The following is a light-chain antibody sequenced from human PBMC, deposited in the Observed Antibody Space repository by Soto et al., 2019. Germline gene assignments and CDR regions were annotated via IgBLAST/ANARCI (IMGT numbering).Light chain of an antibody. CDR2: GAS. J-gene: IGKJ1*01. Sequence: ESVLTQSPGTRSLCRGGIARRCFRASQSVSSNYLAWYQQKPGQAPRLLIYGASNRATGIPDRFSGSGSGTDFTLTISRLETEDFAVYYCQQYGSSGTFGQGTKVDIK. CDR3: QQYGSSGT. CDR1: QSVSSNY. V-gene: IGKV3-20*01.